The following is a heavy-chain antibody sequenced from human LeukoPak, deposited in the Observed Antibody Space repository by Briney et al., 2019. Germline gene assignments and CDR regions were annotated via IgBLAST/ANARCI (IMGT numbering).Heavy chain of an antibody. D-gene: IGHD5-12*01. V-gene: IGHV4-39*01. J-gene: IGHJ4*02. CDR3: ARLIVATINFDY. CDR2: IYYSGST. Sequence: PSETLSLTCTVSGGSISSSSYYWGWLRQPPGTGLEWIGSIYYSGSTYYNPSLKSRVTISVDTSKNQFSLKLSSVTAADTAVYYCARLIVATINFDYWGQGTLVTVSS. CDR1: GGSISSSSYY.